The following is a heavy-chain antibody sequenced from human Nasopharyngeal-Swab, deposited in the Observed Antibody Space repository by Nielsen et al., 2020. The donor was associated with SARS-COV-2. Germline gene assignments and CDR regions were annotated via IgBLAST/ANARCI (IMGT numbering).Heavy chain of an antibody. Sequence: QTPSLTRAISGDSVSRNNAAWNWIRQSPSRGLEWLGRTYYRSQWYSDYAVSVKSRITINPDTAKNQFSLQLNSVTPEDTAVYYCARDRGALNVWGQGTTVTVSS. V-gene: IGHV6-1*01. D-gene: IGHD3-10*01. CDR3: ARDRGALNV. CDR1: GDSVSRNNAA. CDR2: TYYRSQWYS. J-gene: IGHJ6*02.